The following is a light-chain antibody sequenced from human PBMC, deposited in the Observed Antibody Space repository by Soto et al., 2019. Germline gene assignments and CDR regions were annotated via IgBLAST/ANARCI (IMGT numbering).Light chain of an antibody. CDR2: GAS. CDR1: QSVSNN. J-gene: IGKJ4*01. V-gene: IGKV3-15*01. Sequence: EVVMTQSPATLSVSPGERATLSCRASQSVSNNLAWYQQIPGQAPRFLIYGASTRATGIPVRFSGSGSGTEFTLTISSLQSEDFAVYYCQQYNDWPLTFGGGTKVEIK. CDR3: QQYNDWPLT.